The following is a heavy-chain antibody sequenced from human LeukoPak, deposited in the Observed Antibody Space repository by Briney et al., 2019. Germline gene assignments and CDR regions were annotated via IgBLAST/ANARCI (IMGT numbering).Heavy chain of an antibody. D-gene: IGHD6-19*01. CDR1: GGSISSSSYY. V-gene: IGHV4-39*07. CDR2: IYYSGST. J-gene: IGHJ6*02. CDR3: ARDQVVAGYYYGMDV. Sequence: SETLSLTCTVSGGSISSSSYYWGWIRQPPGKGLEWIGSIYYSGSTYYNPSLKSRVTISVDTSKNQFSLKLSSVTAADTAVYYCARDQVVAGYYYGMDVWGQGTTVTVSS.